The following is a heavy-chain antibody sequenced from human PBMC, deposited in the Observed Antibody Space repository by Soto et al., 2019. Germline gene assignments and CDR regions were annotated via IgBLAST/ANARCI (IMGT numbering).Heavy chain of an antibody. Sequence: ASVKVSCKASGYTFTSYYIHWVRHAPGQGLEYMGMIDPNSGGTNYAQKFQGRVSMTRDTSTSSVYMELSSLRSEDTAVYYCTREKGHTYFFDHWGQGTLVTVSS. CDR2: IDPNSGGT. J-gene: IGHJ4*02. CDR1: GYTFTSYY. V-gene: IGHV1-46*03. CDR3: TREKGHTYFFDH.